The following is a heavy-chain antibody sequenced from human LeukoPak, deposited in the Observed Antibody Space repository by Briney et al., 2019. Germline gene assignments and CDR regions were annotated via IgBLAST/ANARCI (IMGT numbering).Heavy chain of an antibody. J-gene: IGHJ4*02. Sequence: KPGGSLGLSCAASGFTFSSYSMNGFRKAPGKGLDWFSSISSSSSYIYYADSVKGRFTISRDNAKNSLYLQMNSLRAEDTAVYYCARDRFDSSSWGAVDYWGQGTLVTVSS. V-gene: IGHV3-21*01. CDR1: GFTFSSYS. CDR3: ARDRFDSSSWGAVDY. CDR2: ISSSSSYI. D-gene: IGHD6-6*01.